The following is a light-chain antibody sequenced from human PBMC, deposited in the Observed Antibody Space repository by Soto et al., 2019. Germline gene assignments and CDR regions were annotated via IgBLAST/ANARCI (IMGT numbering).Light chain of an antibody. Sequence: QSVLTQPSSLSASPGASASLTCTLRSGINVGTYRIYWYQQKAGSPPQYLLSYKSDSDKQQGSGVPSRFSGSKDASANAGILLISGLQSEDEADYYCMIWHSSAYVFGTGTKLTVL. CDR1: SGINVGTYR. V-gene: IGLV5-45*03. CDR3: MIWHSSAYV. CDR2: YKSDSDK. J-gene: IGLJ1*01.